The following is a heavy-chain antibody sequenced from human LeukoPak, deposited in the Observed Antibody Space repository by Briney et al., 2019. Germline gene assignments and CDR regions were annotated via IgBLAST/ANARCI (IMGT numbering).Heavy chain of an antibody. V-gene: IGHV3-33*01. J-gene: IGHJ4*02. CDR3: ARANYYYGSGSRPGHPLDY. CDR2: IWYDGSNK. CDR1: GFTFSSYG. D-gene: IGHD3-10*01. Sequence: GGSLRLSCAASGFTFSSYGMHWVRQAPGKGLEWVAVIWYDGSNKFYADSVKGRFTICRDNSKNTLYLQMNSLRAEGTAVYYSARANYYYGSGSRPGHPLDYWGQGTLVTVSS.